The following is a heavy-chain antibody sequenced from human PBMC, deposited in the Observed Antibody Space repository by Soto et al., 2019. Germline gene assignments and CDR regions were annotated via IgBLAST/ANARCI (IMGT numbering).Heavy chain of an antibody. D-gene: IGHD3-22*01. CDR1: GFTFSSYS. J-gene: IGHJ6*02. Sequence: EVQLVESGGGLVQPGGSLRLSCAASGFTFSSYSMNWVRQAPGKGLEWVSYISSSSSTIYYADSVKGRFTISRDNAKNSLYLQMNRLRDEDTAVYYCARDSQPTWYYYDSSGYHYGMDVWGQGTTFTVSS. CDR3: ARDSQPTWYYYDSSGYHYGMDV. CDR2: ISSSSSTI. V-gene: IGHV3-48*02.